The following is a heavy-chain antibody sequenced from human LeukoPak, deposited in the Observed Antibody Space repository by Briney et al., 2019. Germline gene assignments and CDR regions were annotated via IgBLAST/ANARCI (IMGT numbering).Heavy chain of an antibody. J-gene: IGHJ4*02. CDR3: ARSNILTKFDY. V-gene: IGHV1-46*01. Sequence: ASVKVSCKASGYTFTSYYMHWVRQAPGQGLEWMGIINPSGGSTSYAQKFQGRVTMTRDMSTSTVYMELSSLRSEDTAVYYCARSNILTKFDYWGQGTLVTVSS. D-gene: IGHD3-9*01. CDR1: GYTFTSYY. CDR2: INPSGGST.